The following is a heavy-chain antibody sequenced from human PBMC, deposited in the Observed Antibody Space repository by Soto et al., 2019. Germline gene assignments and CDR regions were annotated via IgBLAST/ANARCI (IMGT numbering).Heavy chain of an antibody. Sequence: QVQLVQSGTEVQKPGSSVKVSCKASGGTFSTLAVSWVRQAPGQGLEWMGGIIPIFGRPVYAQKFQGRVTITADESTSIVYMELSSLSSEDMAVYYCARAPYEDYAVPEPNYFDSWGQGTLVTVSS. D-gene: IGHD4-17*01. CDR3: ARAPYEDYAVPEPNYFDS. V-gene: IGHV1-69*01. CDR1: GGTFSTLA. CDR2: IIPIFGRP. J-gene: IGHJ4*02.